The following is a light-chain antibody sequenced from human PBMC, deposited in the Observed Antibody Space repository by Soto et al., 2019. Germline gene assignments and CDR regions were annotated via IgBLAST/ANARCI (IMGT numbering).Light chain of an antibody. V-gene: IGKV1-5*03. CDR1: QCIDLW. Sequence: DIQMTQSPSILSASVVDRVTITCRASQCIDLWLAWYQQKPGKAPKLLIQRASSLESGIPSRFSGSGSGTQFTLTISSLQPDDFASYHCQQYLSYPLAFGQGTKVEI. CDR2: RAS. CDR3: QQYLSYPLA. J-gene: IGKJ1*01.